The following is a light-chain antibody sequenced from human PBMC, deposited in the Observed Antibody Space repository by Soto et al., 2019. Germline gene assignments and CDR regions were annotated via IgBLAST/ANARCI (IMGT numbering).Light chain of an antibody. J-gene: IGKJ2*03. V-gene: IGKV1-39*01. Sequence: IQLTQSPSSLSASVGDRVTITCRASQGINVYLNWYQQKPGEVPKLLIYSASTLHNGVPSRFTGSGSETDFTLTITSLQPEDFATYYCQHGYVAPYSFGQGTKVDIK. CDR3: QHGYVAPYS. CDR1: QGINVY. CDR2: SAS.